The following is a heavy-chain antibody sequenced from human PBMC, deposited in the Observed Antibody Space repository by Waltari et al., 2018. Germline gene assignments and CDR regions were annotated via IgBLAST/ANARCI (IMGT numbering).Heavy chain of an antibody. D-gene: IGHD6-19*01. V-gene: IGHV1-8*01. CDR1: GYTFTSYD. CDR3: ARGPEQWLVEIALDPYFDY. CDR2: MNPNSGNT. Sequence: QVQLVQSGAEVKKPGASVKVSCKASGYTFTSYDINWVRQATGQGLEWMGWMNPNSGNTGYAQKFQGIVTMTRNTSISTAYMELSSLRSEDTAVYYCARGPEQWLVEIALDPYFDYWGQGTLVTVSS. J-gene: IGHJ4*02.